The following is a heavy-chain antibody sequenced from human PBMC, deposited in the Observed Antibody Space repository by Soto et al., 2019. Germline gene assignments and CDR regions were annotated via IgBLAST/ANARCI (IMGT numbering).Heavy chain of an antibody. CDR2: INHSGST. V-gene: IGHV4-34*01. Sequence: SETLSLTCAVYGGSFSGYYWSWIRQPPGKGLEWIGEINHSGSTNYNPSLKSRVTISVDTSKNQFSLKLSSVTAADTAVYYCARGRNPPTTRFRNILGYYFDYWGQGTLVTVSS. D-gene: IGHD1-1*01. J-gene: IGHJ4*02. CDR1: GGSFSGYY. CDR3: ARGRNPPTTRFRNILGYYFDY.